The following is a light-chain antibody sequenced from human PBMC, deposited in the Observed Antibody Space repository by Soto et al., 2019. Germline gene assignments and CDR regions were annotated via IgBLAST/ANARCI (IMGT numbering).Light chain of an antibody. CDR2: GVS. CDR3: HQYGSSHRT. Sequence: EIVLTQSPGTLSLSPGEGTTLYCRASQSISSSYLAWYQQKPGQAPRLLIYGVSTRATGIPDRFSGSGSGTAFTLYISRREPEDFSVYYCHQYGSSHRTFGQGTKLEIK. V-gene: IGKV3-20*01. J-gene: IGKJ2*01. CDR1: QSISSSY.